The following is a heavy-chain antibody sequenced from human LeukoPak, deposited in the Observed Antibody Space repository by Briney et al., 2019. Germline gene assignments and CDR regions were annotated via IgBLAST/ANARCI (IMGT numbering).Heavy chain of an antibody. Sequence: ASVKVSCKASGVTFSSYAISWVRQAPGQGLEWMGGIIPIFGTANYAQKFQGRVTITTDESTSTAYMELSRLRSEDTAVYYCARAGTTGTTGLDYWGRGTLVTVSS. CDR2: IIPIFGTA. CDR1: GVTFSSYA. D-gene: IGHD1-1*01. CDR3: ARAGTTGTTGLDY. J-gene: IGHJ4*02. V-gene: IGHV1-69*05.